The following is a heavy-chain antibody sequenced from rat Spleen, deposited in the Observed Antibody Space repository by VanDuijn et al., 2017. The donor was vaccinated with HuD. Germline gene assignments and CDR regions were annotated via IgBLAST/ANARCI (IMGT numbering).Heavy chain of an antibody. J-gene: IGHJ2*01. V-gene: IGHV6-6*01. CDR3: GQSTY. Sequence: VSGGGLVQPENSRKLSYATSGFTFSTAWMYSYREHPEKPYEWETRIKSKSNNYATDYTESVKGRFTISRDESKSSIYLQMNNLKEEDTAIYYCGQSTYWGQGVMVTVSS. CDR2: IKSKSNNYAT. CDR1: GFTFSTAW. D-gene: IGHD3-2*01.